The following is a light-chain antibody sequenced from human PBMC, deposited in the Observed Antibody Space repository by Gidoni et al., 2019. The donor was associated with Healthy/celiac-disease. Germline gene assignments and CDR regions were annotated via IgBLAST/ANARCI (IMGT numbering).Light chain of an antibody. V-gene: IGLV2-14*01. CDR3: SSYTSSSTLYV. J-gene: IGLJ1*01. Sequence: SPGQSITISCTGTSSDVGGYDYVSWYQQHPGKAPKLMIYEVSNRPSGVSNRFSGSKSGNTASLTISGLRTEDEADYYCSSYTSSSTLYVLGTGTKVTVL. CDR1: SSDVGGYDY. CDR2: EVS.